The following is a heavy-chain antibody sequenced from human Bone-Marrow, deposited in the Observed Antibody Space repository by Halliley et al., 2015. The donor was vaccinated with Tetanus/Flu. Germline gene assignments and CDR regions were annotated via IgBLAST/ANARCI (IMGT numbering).Heavy chain of an antibody. CDR3: ATESYLYGPSEFQNDFVY. V-gene: IGHV3-7*03. CDR2: QEGSEI. D-gene: IGHD3-10*01. J-gene: IGHJ4*02. Sequence: QEGSEIYYLDSVKGRFTISRDNAKKSLFLQMNSLKAEDTDVYYCATESYLYGPSEFQNDFVYWGQGTLVTVSS.